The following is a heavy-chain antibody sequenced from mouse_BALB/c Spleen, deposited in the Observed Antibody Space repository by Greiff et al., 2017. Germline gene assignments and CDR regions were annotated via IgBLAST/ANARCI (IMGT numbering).Heavy chain of an antibody. CDR2: IYPGGGYT. J-gene: IGHJ3*01. Sequence: VQLQQSGAELVRPGTSVKISCKASGYTFTNYWLGWVKQRPGHGLEWIGDIYPGGGYTNYNEKFKGKATLTADTSSSTAYMQLSSLASEDSAVYFCARYYYRYDEGIFAYWGQGTLVTVSA. CDR1: GYTFTNYW. CDR3: ARYYYRYDEGIFAY. V-gene: IGHV1-63*02. D-gene: IGHD2-14*01.